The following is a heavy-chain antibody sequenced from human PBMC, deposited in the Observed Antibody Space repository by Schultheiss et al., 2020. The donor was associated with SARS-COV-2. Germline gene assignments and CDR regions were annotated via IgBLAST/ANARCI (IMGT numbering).Heavy chain of an antibody. Sequence: SETLSLTCTVSGGSISSYYWSWIRQPPGKGLEWIGEINHSGSTNYNPSLKSRVTISVDTSKNQFSLKLSSVTAADTAVYYCARRAYSSGWGFDYWGQGTLVTVSS. D-gene: IGHD6-19*01. V-gene: IGHV4-34*01. J-gene: IGHJ4*02. CDR2: INHSGST. CDR3: ARRAYSSGWGFDY. CDR1: GGSISSYY.